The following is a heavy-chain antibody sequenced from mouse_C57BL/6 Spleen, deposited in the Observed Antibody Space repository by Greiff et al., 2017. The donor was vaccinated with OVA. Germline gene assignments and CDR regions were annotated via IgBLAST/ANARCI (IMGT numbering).Heavy chain of an antibody. CDR1: GYAFSSSW. D-gene: IGHD1-1*01. V-gene: IGHV1-82*01. CDR3: ARMRITTVVAHWYFDV. CDR2: IYPGDGDT. Sequence: VQLQESGPELVKPGASVKISCKASGYAFSSSWMNWVKQRPGKGLEWIGRIYPGDGDTNYNGKFKGKATLTEDKSSSTAYMQLSSLTSEDSAVYFCARMRITTVVAHWYFDVWGTGTTVTVSS. J-gene: IGHJ1*03.